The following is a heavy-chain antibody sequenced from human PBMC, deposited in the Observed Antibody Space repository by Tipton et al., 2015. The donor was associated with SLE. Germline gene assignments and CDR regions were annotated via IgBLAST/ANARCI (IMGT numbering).Heavy chain of an antibody. J-gene: IGHJ4*01. CDR1: GGSISSDY. V-gene: IGHV4-59*13. D-gene: IGHD3-10*01. CDR3: ARALIRGELPYFFDY. CDR2: IYNSGFT. Sequence: TLSLTCTVSGGSISSDYWSWICQRPRKGLEWVGNIYNSGFTDYNPTLKSRVTMSLDTSKNQFSMKMSSVTAADTAVYYCARALIRGELPYFFDYGRQGLLVAVSA.